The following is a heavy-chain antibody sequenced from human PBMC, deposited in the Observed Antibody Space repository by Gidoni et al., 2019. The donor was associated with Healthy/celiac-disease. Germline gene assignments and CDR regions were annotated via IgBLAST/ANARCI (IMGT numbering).Heavy chain of an antibody. CDR2: ISWDGGST. CDR1: GFTFDDYA. D-gene: IGHD4-4*01. CDR3: AKDIYSNWGRGMDV. J-gene: IGHJ6*02. Sequence: EVQLVESGGVVVQPGGSLRLYCAAPGFTFDDYAMHWVRQAPGKGLEWVSLISWDGGSTYYADSVKGRFTISRDNSKNSLYLQMNSLRAEDTALYYCAKDIYSNWGRGMDVWGQGTTVTVSS. V-gene: IGHV3-43D*04.